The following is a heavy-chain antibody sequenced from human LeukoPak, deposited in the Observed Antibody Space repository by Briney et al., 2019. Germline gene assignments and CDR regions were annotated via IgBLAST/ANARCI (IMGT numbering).Heavy chain of an antibody. D-gene: IGHD6-13*01. Sequence: ASVKVSYKASGYTFTTYGFSWVRQAPGQGLEWMGWINPNSGGTNYAQKFQGRVTMTRDTSISTAYMELSRLRSDDTAVYYCARPIAAAGRDYWGQGTLVTVSS. CDR3: ARPIAAAGRDY. J-gene: IGHJ4*02. CDR2: INPNSGGT. V-gene: IGHV1-2*02. CDR1: GYTFTTYG.